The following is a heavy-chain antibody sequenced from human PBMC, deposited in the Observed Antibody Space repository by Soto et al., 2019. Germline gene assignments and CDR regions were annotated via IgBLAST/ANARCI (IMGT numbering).Heavy chain of an antibody. CDR3: ARVWTTVTNWFDP. D-gene: IGHD4-17*01. V-gene: IGHV4-4*02. Sequence: SETLSLTCAVSGGSINSSNWWSWVRQPPGKGLEWIGESYHSGSTNYNPSLKSRVTISVDKSKNQFSLKLSSVTAADTAVYYCARVWTTVTNWFDPWGQGTLVTVSS. CDR2: SYHSGST. J-gene: IGHJ5*01. CDR1: GGSINSSNW.